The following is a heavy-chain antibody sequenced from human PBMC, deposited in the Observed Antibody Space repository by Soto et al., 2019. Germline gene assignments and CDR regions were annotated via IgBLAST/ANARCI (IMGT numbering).Heavy chain of an antibody. CDR2: ISSYTGNT. J-gene: IGHJ6*02. D-gene: IGHD3-16*01. V-gene: IGHV1-18*01. CDR3: VMVDNYVTPTPQDV. CDR1: GYIFVNDG. Sequence: QVQLVQSGDEVKKPGASVKVSCKASGYIFVNDGIAWVRQAPGQGLEWMGWISSYTGNTHSATKIQGRLTMTTDTSTSTAYMDLGSLTSDDTAVYYCVMVDNYVTPTPQDVWGQGTTVTVSS.